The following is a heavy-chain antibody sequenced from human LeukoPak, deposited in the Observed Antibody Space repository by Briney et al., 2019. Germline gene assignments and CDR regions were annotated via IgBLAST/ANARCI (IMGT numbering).Heavy chain of an antibody. V-gene: IGHV1-18*04. CDR2: ISGYNGNT. CDR3: ARVRNHDFWSGYPQPYDY. D-gene: IGHD3-3*01. J-gene: IGHJ4*02. CDR1: GYTFTGYY. Sequence: GASVKVSCKASGYTFTGYYMHWVRQAPGQGLEWMGWISGYNGNTYYAQTLQGRVIMTTDTSSNTAYMELRGLRSDDTAVYYCARVRNHDFWSGYPQPYDYWGQGTLVTVSS.